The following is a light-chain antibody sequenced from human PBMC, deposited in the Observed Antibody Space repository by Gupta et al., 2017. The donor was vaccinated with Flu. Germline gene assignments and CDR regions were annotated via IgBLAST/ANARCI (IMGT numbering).Light chain of an antibody. CDR1: QSILYSSNNKNY. J-gene: IGKJ1*01. CDR2: WTS. Sequence: DIVMTQSPDSLAVSLGERATINCKSSQSILYSSNNKNYLAWYQQKPGQPPKLLIYWTSTRESGVPDRFSGSGSGTDFALTISSLQAEDVAIYYCQQYDTTPATFDQGTKVEIK. CDR3: QQYDTTPAT. V-gene: IGKV4-1*01.